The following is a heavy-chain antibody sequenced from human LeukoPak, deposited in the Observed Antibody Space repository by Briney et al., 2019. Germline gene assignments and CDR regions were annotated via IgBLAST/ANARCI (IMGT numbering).Heavy chain of an antibody. CDR3: ARGLSYRGWFDP. CDR1: GYSISSGYY. V-gene: IGHV4-38-2*01. D-gene: IGHD3-10*01. CDR2: IYHSGST. Sequence: PSETLSLTCAVSGYSISSGYYWGWIRQPPGKGLEWIGSIYHSGSTYYNPSLKSRVTISVDTSKNQFSLKLSSVTAADTAVYHCARGLSYRGWFDPWGQGTLVTVSS. J-gene: IGHJ5*02.